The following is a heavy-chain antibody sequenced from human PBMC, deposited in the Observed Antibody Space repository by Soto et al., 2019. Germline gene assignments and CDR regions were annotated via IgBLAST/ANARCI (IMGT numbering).Heavy chain of an antibody. Sequence: QLQLQESGPGLVKPSETLSLTCTVSGGSISSSSYYWGWIRQPPGKGLEWIGSIYYSGSTYYNPSXXXXXXXXXXXXXXXXXXXXXXXXXXXXXXXXXXXXXXXIXISDHWGQGTLVTVSS. CDR1: GGSISSSSYY. CDR3: XXXXXXIXISDH. V-gene: IGHV4-39*01. CDR2: IYYSGST. J-gene: IGHJ4*02.